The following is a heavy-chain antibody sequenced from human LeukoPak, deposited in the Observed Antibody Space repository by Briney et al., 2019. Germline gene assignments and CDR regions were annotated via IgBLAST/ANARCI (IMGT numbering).Heavy chain of an antibody. D-gene: IGHD3-10*01. V-gene: IGHV3-33*01. CDR2: IWYDGSNK. J-gene: IGHJ4*02. CDR1: GFTFSSYG. CDR3: ARGAGTGSYYDY. Sequence: GGSLRLSCAASGFTFSSYGMHWVRQAPGKGLEWVAVIWYDGSNKYYADSVKGRFTISRDNSKNTLYLQISSLRAEDTAVYYCARGAGTGSYYDYWGQGTLVTVSS.